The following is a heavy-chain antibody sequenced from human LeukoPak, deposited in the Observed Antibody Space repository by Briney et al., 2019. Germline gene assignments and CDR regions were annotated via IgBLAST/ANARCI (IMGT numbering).Heavy chain of an antibody. V-gene: IGHV3-48*02. D-gene: IGHD2-21*01. CDR1: GFTFSRYS. Sequence: GESLRLSCAASGFTFSRYSFHWVRQAPGKGLEWVAKIGTIGSNVDYADSVKGRFTISRDNAKNSLYLQMNSLRDEDTAVYYCARDNWVEIPGLYDPWGQGTLVTVSS. CDR3: ARDNWVEIPGLYDP. CDR2: IGTIGSNV. J-gene: IGHJ5*02.